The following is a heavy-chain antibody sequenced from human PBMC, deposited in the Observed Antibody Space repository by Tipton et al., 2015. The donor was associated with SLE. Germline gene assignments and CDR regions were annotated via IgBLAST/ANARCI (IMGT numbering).Heavy chain of an antibody. J-gene: IGHJ4*02. V-gene: IGHV3-64D*08. CDR1: RFAFSNYP. CDR3: VKDGQEDSSGYYSLFDY. CDR2: ISSNGGTT. Sequence: SLRLSCSASRFAFSNYPMHWVRQAPGKGLEYVATISSNGGTTYYADSVKGRFTIPRDNSKNTLYIQMSRLRTEDTAVYYCVKDGQEDSSGYYSLFDYWGQGTLVTVSS. D-gene: IGHD3-22*01.